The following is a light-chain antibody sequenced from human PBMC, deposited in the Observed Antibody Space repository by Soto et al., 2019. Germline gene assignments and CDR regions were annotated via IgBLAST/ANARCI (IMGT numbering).Light chain of an antibody. CDR3: SSDGASSTF. V-gene: IGLV2-14*03. J-gene: IGLJ2*01. Sequence: QSALTQPASLSGSPGQSVTISCTGTSTDIGSYNYDSCYQQHPGKAPQLMIFDVSYPPSGISDRFSGSKSGNTAALTISGRQPEDDADYYGSSDGASSTFVGGGTKLTVL. CDR1: STDIGSYNY. CDR2: DVS.